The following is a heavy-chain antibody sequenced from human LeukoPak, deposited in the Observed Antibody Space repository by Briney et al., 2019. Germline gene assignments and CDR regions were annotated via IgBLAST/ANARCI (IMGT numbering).Heavy chain of an antibody. CDR1: GFTFSKYW. CDR3: ARRNAMDV. Sequence: GGSLRLSCAASGFTFSKYWMTWVRQAPGKGLEWVANINRDGSERYYVDSVKGRFTISRDDAKSSLYLQMNSLRAEDTAVYYCARRNAMDVWGQGTTVIVFS. J-gene: IGHJ6*02. CDR2: INRDGSER. V-gene: IGHV3-7*03.